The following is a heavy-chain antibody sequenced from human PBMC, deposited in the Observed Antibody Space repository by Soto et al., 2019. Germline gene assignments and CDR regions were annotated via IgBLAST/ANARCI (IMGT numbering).Heavy chain of an antibody. CDR3: AKGLLLWFGEPFDY. Sequence: GGSLRLSCAASVFSFSSYDMHWFRRAPGKGLEWVAVISYDASNKYYADSVKGRFTISRDNSKNTLYLQMNSLRAEDTAVYYCAKGLLLWFGEPFDYWGQGTLVTVSS. J-gene: IGHJ4*02. D-gene: IGHD3-10*01. CDR1: VFSFSSYD. V-gene: IGHV3-30-3*01. CDR2: ISYDASNK.